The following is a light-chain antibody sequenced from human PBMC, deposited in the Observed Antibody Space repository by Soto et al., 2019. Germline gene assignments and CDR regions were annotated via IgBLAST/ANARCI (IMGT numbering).Light chain of an antibody. Sequence: QSVLTQPPSASGTPGQRVTLSCSGSSSNIGINTVSWYQQVPGTAPKLLIHSNHQRPSGVPNRFSGSKSGTSASLAISGLQSEDEVDYYCAAWDGSLNGVVFGGGTKLTVL. V-gene: IGLV1-44*01. CDR3: AAWDGSLNGVV. J-gene: IGLJ2*01. CDR1: SSNIGINT. CDR2: SNH.